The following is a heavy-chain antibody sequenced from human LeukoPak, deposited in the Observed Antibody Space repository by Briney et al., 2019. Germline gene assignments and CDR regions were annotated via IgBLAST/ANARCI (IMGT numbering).Heavy chain of an antibody. D-gene: IGHD5-24*01. CDR2: IKQDGSKK. Sequence: PGGSLRLSCVASGFPFSSYWMTWVRQAPGKGLEWVANIKQDGSKKSYVDSVKGRSTISRDNAKNSLYLQMNSLRAEDTAIYYCTRVGYIDEGIDYWGQETLVTVSS. CDR1: GFPFSSYW. CDR3: TRVGYIDEGIDY. J-gene: IGHJ4*02. V-gene: IGHV3-7*04.